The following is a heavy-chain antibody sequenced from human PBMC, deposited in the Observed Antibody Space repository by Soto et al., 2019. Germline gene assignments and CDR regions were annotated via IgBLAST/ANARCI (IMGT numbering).Heavy chain of an antibody. CDR1: GFTFSSYG. J-gene: IGHJ4*02. CDR2: ISYDGSNK. CDR3: AKDRAAMVTVWYYFDY. Sequence: GGSLRLSCAASGFTFSSYGMHWVRQAPGKGLEWVAVISYDGSNKYYADSVKGRFTISRDNSKNTLYLQMNSLRAEDTAVYYCAKDRAAMVTVWYYFDYWGQGTLVTVSS. V-gene: IGHV3-30*18. D-gene: IGHD5-18*01.